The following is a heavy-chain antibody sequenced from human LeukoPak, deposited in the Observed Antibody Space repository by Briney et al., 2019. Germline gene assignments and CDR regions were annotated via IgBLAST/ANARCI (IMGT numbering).Heavy chain of an antibody. Sequence: TSQTLSLTCTVSGDSVGSGPNYWSWIRQSPMKGLEWIGWVYGGGRAYHNPSLLGRATISLDKSKNQFSLTLTSVTAADTAVYYCAEATGEAAAARHWGPGTLVTVSS. CDR3: AEATGEAAAARH. V-gene: IGHV4-30-2*06. D-gene: IGHD6-25*01. CDR2: VYGGGRA. CDR1: GDSVGSGPNY. J-gene: IGHJ1*01.